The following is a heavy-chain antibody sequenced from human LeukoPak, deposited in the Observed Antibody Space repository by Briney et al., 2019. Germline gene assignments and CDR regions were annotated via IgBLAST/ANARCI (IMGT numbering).Heavy chain of an antibody. CDR2: ISSSSSYI. Sequence: GGSLRLSCAAFGFTFSSYSMNWVRQAPGKGLEWVSSISSSSSYIYYADSVKGRFTISRDNAKNSLYLQMNSLRAEDTAVYYCASPYSSRWYELCYWGQGTLVTVSS. CDR1: GFTFSSYS. V-gene: IGHV3-21*01. D-gene: IGHD6-13*01. CDR3: ASPYSSRWYELCY. J-gene: IGHJ4*02.